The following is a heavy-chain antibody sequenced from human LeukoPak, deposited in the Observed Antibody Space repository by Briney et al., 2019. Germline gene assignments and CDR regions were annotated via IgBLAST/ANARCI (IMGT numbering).Heavy chain of an antibody. CDR1: KFTFSNAW. Sequence: PGGSLRLSCAASKFTFSNAWMSWVRQAPGKGLEWVGRIYSKTDGGTIDYAAPVIDRFTISRDDSKNTLYLQMNSLKTEDTAVYYCATDWAPTRTSGRPFDHWGQGTLVTVSS. V-gene: IGHV3-15*01. D-gene: IGHD3-10*01. CDR3: ATDWAPTRTSGRPFDH. J-gene: IGHJ4*02. CDR2: IYSKTDGGTI.